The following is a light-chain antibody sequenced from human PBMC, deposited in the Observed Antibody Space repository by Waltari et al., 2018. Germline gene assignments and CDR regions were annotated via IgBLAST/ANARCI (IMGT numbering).Light chain of an antibody. CDR1: QSVSSS. J-gene: IGKJ1*01. Sequence: IQITQSPSTLSASVGDRVTISCRASQSVSSSLAWYQHKPGKAPKLLIYKASTLESGVPSRVSGSGAVTEFTLTISSLQPDDFATYYCQQYRNYWTFGQGTKVEIK. CDR3: QQYRNYWT. CDR2: KAS. V-gene: IGKV1-5*03.